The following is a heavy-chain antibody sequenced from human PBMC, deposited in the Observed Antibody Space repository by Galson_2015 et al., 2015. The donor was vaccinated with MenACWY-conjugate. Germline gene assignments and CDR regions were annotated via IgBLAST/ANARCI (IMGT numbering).Heavy chain of an antibody. Sequence: LSLTCTVSGASISRHHWSWFRQPPGKGLEWIAYIRDTGSLKDNPSLKSRVTMSADKSNNQFSLRLISVTAADTAVYYCARIPTWGSSFGYFDYWGRGILVAVSS. J-gene: IGHJ4*02. V-gene: IGHV4-59*08. CDR3: ARIPTWGSSFGYFDY. CDR2: IRDTGSL. CDR1: GASISRHH. D-gene: IGHD7-27*01.